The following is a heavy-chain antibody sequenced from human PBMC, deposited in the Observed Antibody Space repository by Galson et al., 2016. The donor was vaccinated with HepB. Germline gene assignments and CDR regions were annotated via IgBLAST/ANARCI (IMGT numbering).Heavy chain of an antibody. CDR3: VGVTYSGGFDS. Sequence: SLRLSCAASGFTLSGSGLNWVRQAPGRGLQWISYISSALRPIYYADSVKGRFAISRDNAKNSLYLQMNSLRAGDTAVYYCVGVTYSGGFDSWGQGTLVTVSS. J-gene: IGHJ4*02. CDR2: ISSALRPI. CDR1: GFTLSGSG. V-gene: IGHV3-48*01. D-gene: IGHD1-26*01.